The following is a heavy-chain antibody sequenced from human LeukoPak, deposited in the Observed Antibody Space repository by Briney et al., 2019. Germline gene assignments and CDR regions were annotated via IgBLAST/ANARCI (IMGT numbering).Heavy chain of an antibody. J-gene: IGHJ6*03. Sequence: SETLSLTCTVSGGSISSGSYYWSWIRQPAGKGLEWIGRIYTSGSTNYNPSLKSRVTISVDTSKNQFSLKLSSVTAADTAVYYCARVGEYSYGHYYYYYMDVWGKGTTVTVSS. V-gene: IGHV4-61*02. CDR3: ARVGEYSYGHYYYYYMDV. D-gene: IGHD5-18*01. CDR1: GGSISSGSYY. CDR2: IYTSGST.